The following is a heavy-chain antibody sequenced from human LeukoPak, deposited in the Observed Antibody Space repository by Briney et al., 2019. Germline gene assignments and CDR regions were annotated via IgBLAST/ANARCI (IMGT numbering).Heavy chain of an antibody. J-gene: IGHJ4*02. D-gene: IGHD5-12*01. V-gene: IGHV3-23*01. Sequence: TGGSLRLSCAASGFTFSSYAMSWVRQAPGKGLEWVSAISGSGGSTYYADSVKGRFTISRDNSKNTLYLQMNSLRAEDTAVYYCAKDPVIGATITFGFDYWGQGTLVTVSS. CDR2: ISGSGGST. CDR1: GFTFSSYA. CDR3: AKDPVIGATITFGFDY.